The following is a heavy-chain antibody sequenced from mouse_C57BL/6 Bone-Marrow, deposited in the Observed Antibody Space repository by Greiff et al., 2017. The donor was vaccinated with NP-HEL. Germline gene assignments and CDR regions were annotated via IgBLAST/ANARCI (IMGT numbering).Heavy chain of an antibody. CDR2: INYDGSST. J-gene: IGHJ1*03. V-gene: IGHV5-16*01. CDR3: ARDSYGSKDWYFDV. CDR1: GFTFSDYY. Sequence: EVMLVESEGGLVQPGSSMKLSCTASGFTFSDYYMAWVRQVPEKGLEWVANINYDGSSTYYLDSLKSRFIISRDNAKNILYLQMSSLKSEDTATYYFARDSYGSKDWYFDVWGTGTTVTVSS. D-gene: IGHD1-1*01.